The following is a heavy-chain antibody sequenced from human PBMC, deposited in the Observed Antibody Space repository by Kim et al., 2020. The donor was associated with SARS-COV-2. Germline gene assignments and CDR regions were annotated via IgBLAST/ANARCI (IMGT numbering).Heavy chain of an antibody. V-gene: IGHV3-9*01. CDR3: AKDYYYYDQYGGFDI. J-gene: IGHJ3*02. CDR2: ISWNSGSI. D-gene: IGHD3-22*01. Sequence: SLRLSCAASGFTFDDYAMHWVRQAPGKGLEWVSGISWNSGSIGYADSVKGRFTISRDNAKNSLYLQMNSLRAEDTALYYCAKDYYYYDQYGGFDIWGQGTMVTVSS. CDR1: GFTFDDYA.